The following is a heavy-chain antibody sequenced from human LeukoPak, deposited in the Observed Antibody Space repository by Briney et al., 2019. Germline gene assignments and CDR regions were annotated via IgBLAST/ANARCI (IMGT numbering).Heavy chain of an antibody. V-gene: IGHV4-39*01. Sequence: SETLSLTCTVSGGSISSSTYYWGWIRQPRGKALGWIGSIYYSGSTHYNPSLKSRLTISVDTSKNQFSLKVTAVTAADTAVYFCARNGTVTVTGTKFNYFDYWGQGTLVTVSS. CDR1: GGSISSSTYY. CDR3: ARNGTVTVTGTKFNYFDY. J-gene: IGHJ4*02. CDR2: IYYSGST. D-gene: IGHD4-17*01.